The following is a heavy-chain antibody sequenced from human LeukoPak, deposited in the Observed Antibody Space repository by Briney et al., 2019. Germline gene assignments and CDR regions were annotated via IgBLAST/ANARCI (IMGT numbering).Heavy chain of an antibody. CDR3: ASGYSLRGMDA. J-gene: IGHJ6*02. CDR1: GFTFSSYS. D-gene: IGHD3-22*01. V-gene: IGHV3-21*01. Sequence: GGSLRLSCAASGFTFSSYSMTWVRQAPGKGLEWVSYISNSGSYIYYGDSVRGRLTISRDSMNNSLYLQMNSLRVEDTATYYCASGYSLRGMDAWGRGTTVTVSS. CDR2: ISNSGSYI.